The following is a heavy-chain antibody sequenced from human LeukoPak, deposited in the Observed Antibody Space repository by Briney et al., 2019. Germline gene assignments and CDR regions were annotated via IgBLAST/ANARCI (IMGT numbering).Heavy chain of an antibody. Sequence: SETLSLTCTVSGGSISTYYWSWIRQPAGKGLEWIGRIYTSGSTTYNPSLKSRVTMSVVTSKNQFSLKLSSVTAADTAVYYCARAQEYRSSWYYFDYWGQGTLVTVSS. D-gene: IGHD6-13*01. V-gene: IGHV4-4*07. J-gene: IGHJ4*02. CDR2: IYTSGST. CDR3: ARAQEYRSSWYYFDY. CDR1: GGSISTYY.